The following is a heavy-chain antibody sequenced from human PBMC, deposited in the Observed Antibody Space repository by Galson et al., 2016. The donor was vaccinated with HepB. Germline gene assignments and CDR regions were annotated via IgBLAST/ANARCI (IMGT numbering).Heavy chain of an antibody. J-gene: IGHJ6*02. D-gene: IGHD2-8*01. V-gene: IGHV4-39*01. CDR3: ARLGYNSRVYQAYYYYYAMDV. CDR1: GGSISSSTHY. Sequence: SETLSLTCSVSGGSISSSTHYWGWIRQSPGKGLEWIGSIHYSGNSYYNPSLKSRVPISVDTSKKQFSLRLSSVTAADTAVYYWARLGYNSRVYQAYYYYYAMDVWGQGTTVIVSS. CDR2: IHYSGNS.